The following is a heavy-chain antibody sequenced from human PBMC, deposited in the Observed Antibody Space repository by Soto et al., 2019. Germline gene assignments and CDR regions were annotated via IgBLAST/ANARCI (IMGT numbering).Heavy chain of an antibody. Sequence: ASVKVSCKASGYSFTDYHIHWVRQAPGQGLEWLGRINPKSGGTSTAQKFQGWVTMTRDRSISTVYMELTRLRSDDTAVYFCARGNARDCSNGVCSYFYNHEMDVWGQGTTVTVSS. CDR2: INPKSGGT. CDR1: GYSFTDYH. CDR3: ARGNARDCSNGVCSYFYNHEMDV. J-gene: IGHJ6*02. V-gene: IGHV1-2*04. D-gene: IGHD2-8*01.